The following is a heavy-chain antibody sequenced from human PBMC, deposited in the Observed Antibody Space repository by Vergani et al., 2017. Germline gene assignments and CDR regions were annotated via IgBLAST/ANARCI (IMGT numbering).Heavy chain of an antibody. Sequence: QVQLVQSGAEVKKPGASVKVSCKASGGTFSSYAISWVRQAPGQGLEWMGRIIPILGIANYAQKFQGRVTITADKSTSTAYMELSSLRSEDTAVYYCARAGVIVPAANYYFDYWGQGTLVTVSS. J-gene: IGHJ4*02. CDR3: ARAGVIVPAANYYFDY. D-gene: IGHD2-2*01. V-gene: IGHV1-69*04. CDR2: IIPILGIA. CDR1: GGTFSSYA.